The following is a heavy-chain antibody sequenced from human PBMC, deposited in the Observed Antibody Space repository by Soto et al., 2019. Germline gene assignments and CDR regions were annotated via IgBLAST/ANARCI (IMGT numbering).Heavy chain of an antibody. CDR2: IYYNGTT. V-gene: IGHV4-31*03. D-gene: IGHD3-10*01. Sequence: QVQLQESGPGLVKPSQTLSLTCTVSGGSISSGNFYWSWIRQHPGKGLEWIGYIYYNGTTYYNPSLKNRVSISVDTSKNQFSLKLSSVTAADTAVYYCVREPRLLIWFGELQAWGRGTLVTVSS. J-gene: IGHJ5*02. CDR1: GGSISSGNFY. CDR3: VREPRLLIWFGELQA.